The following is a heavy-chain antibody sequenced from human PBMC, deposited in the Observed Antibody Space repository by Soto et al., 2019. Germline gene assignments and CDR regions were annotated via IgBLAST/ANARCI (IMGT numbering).Heavy chain of an antibody. CDR2: ISGSGGST. Sequence: GGSLRLSCAASGFTFSSYAMSWVRQAPGKGLEWVSAISGSGGSTYYADSVKGRFTISRDNSKNTLYLQMNSLRAEDTAVYYCAKARPEQGKGDSSGYYPYYFDYWGQGTLVTVSS. D-gene: IGHD3-22*01. J-gene: IGHJ4*02. CDR1: GFTFSSYA. CDR3: AKARPEQGKGDSSGYYPYYFDY. V-gene: IGHV3-23*01.